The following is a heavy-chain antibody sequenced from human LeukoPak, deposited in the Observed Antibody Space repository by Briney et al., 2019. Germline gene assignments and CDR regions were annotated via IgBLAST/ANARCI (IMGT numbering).Heavy chain of an antibody. CDR1: GYTFTSYD. CDR3: ARGRLWDIVVVPAAQDAFDI. Sequence: SVKVSCKASGYTFTSYDINWVRQATGQGLEWMGWMNPNSGNTGYSQKFQGRVTITRNTSISTAYMELSSLRSEDTAVYYCARGRLWDIVVVPAAQDAFDIWGQGTMVTVSS. V-gene: IGHV1-8*03. J-gene: IGHJ3*02. D-gene: IGHD2-2*01. CDR2: MNPNSGNT.